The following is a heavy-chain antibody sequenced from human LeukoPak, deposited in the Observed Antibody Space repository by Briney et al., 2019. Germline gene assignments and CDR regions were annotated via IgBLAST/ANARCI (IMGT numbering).Heavy chain of an antibody. J-gene: IGHJ6*02. Sequence: GGSLRLSCAASGFTFSSYAMHWVRQAPGKGLEWVAIISYDGTNKYYADSVKGRFTISRDNSKNTLYLQMNSLRAEDTAVYYCAKDWGFGFYYYGMDVWGQGTTVTVSS. CDR2: ISYDGTNK. V-gene: IGHV3-30*07. CDR3: AKDWGFGFYYYGMDV. CDR1: GFTFSSYA. D-gene: IGHD3-16*01.